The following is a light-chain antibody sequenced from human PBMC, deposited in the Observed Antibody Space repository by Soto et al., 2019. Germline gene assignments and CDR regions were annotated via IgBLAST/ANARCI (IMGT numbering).Light chain of an antibody. Sequence: DIQMTQSPSSLSASVGDRVTITCRASQAIRNDLVWFQQKPGKAPILLIYAASTLETGVPSRFSGSGSGTDFTFTISSLQPEDIATYYCQQYDNLWTFGQGTKVDI. CDR3: QQYDNLWT. CDR1: QAIRND. J-gene: IGKJ1*01. V-gene: IGKV1-33*01. CDR2: AAS.